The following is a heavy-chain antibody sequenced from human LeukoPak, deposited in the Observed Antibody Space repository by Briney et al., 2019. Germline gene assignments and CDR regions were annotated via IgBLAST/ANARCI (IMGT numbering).Heavy chain of an antibody. CDR3: AKDMNSYGSGSSYNPWGPFDS. J-gene: IGHJ4*02. Sequence: GRSLRLSCAASGFTFDDYAMHWARQAPGKGLEWVSGIAWNTGNTGYAGSVKGRFTISRDNAENSLHLQMNSLRAEDTALYYCAKDMNSYGSGSSYNPWGPFDSWGQGTLVTVSS. CDR2: IAWNTGNT. D-gene: IGHD3-10*01. CDR1: GFTFDDYA. V-gene: IGHV3-9*01.